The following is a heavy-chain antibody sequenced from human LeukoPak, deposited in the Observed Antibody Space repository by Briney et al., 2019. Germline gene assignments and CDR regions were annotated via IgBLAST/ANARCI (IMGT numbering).Heavy chain of an antibody. V-gene: IGHV1-18*04. CDR1: GYTFTGYY. D-gene: IGHD3-3*01. Sequence: ASVKVSCKASGYTFTGYYMHWVRQAPGQGLEWMGWISAYNGNTNYAQKLQGRVTMTTDTSTSTAYMELRSLRSDDTAVYYCARSYDFWSGYSLIYFDYWGQGTLVTVYS. J-gene: IGHJ4*02. CDR3: ARSYDFWSGYSLIYFDY. CDR2: ISAYNGNT.